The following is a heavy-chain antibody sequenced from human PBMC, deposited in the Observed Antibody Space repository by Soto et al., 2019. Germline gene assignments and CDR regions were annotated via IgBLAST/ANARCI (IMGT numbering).Heavy chain of an antibody. D-gene: IGHD6-19*01. CDR1: GGSFSGYY. CDR3: ARAGSGWTLGY. V-gene: IGHV4-34*01. J-gene: IGHJ4*02. CDR2: INHSGST. Sequence: PSETLSLTCAVYGGSFSGYYWSWIRQPPGKGLEWIGEINHSGSTNYNPSLKSRVTISVDTSKNQFSLKLSSVTAADTAVYYCARAGSGWTLGYWGQGTLVTVS.